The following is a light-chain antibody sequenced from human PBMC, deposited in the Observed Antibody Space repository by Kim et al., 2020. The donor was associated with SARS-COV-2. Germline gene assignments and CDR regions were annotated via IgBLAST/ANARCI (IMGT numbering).Light chain of an antibody. CDR3: QQYNYWYT. Sequence: LAVSPGGRATLSCRASQSLNSNLAWYQQRPGQAPRLLIYDASTRATGIPARFSGSGSGTEFTLTISSLQSEDLAVYHCQQYNYWYTFGQGTKLEI. CDR1: QSLNSN. V-gene: IGKV3-15*01. J-gene: IGKJ2*01. CDR2: DAS.